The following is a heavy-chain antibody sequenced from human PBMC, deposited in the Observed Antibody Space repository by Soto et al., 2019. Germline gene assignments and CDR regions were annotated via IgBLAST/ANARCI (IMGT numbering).Heavy chain of an antibody. CDR3: ARLYATGTRWFDP. V-gene: IGHV4-31*03. D-gene: IGHD6-13*01. Sequence: PSETLSLTCTVPGGSINTGAGAWYGSGVRQHPGKGLEWIGYISYRGNTYYTPSIKCRLSLSVDPSKNQFTLKLNSVTAADTAVYYCARLYATGTRWFDPWGQGTLVTVSS. J-gene: IGHJ5*02. CDR1: GGSINTGAGAWY. CDR2: ISYRGNT.